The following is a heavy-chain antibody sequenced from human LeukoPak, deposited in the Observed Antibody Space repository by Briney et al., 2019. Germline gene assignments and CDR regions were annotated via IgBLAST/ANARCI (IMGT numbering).Heavy chain of an antibody. Sequence: PGGSLRLSCAASGFTFSSYSMNWVRQAPGKGLEWVSSISSSSSYIYYADSVKGRFTISRDNAKNSLYLQMNSLRAEDTAVYYCARDRGEWELPRALDAFDIWGQGTMVTVSS. J-gene: IGHJ3*02. CDR3: ARDRGEWELPRALDAFDI. CDR1: GFTFSSYS. V-gene: IGHV3-21*01. D-gene: IGHD1-26*01. CDR2: ISSSSSYI.